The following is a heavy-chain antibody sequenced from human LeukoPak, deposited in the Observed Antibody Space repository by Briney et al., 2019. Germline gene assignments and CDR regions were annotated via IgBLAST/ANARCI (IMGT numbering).Heavy chain of an antibody. CDR1: GLTFSSNW. Sequence: GGSLRLSCAASGLTFSSNWVKWVRQAPGKGLEWVANINQDGSEKYYVDSVEGRFTISRDNGKNSVYLQMNSLRPEDTAVYYCASGAGAADYWGQGTLVTVSS. J-gene: IGHJ4*02. CDR2: INQDGSEK. V-gene: IGHV3-7*01. D-gene: IGHD4/OR15-4a*01. CDR3: ASGAGAADY.